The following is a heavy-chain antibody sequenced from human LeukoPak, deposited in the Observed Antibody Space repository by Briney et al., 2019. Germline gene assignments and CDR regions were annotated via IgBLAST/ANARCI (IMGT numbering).Heavy chain of an antibody. D-gene: IGHD3-22*01. CDR1: GFTFSSYS. CDR3: ARDEVPSYYDSSGYYYY. CDR2: ISSSSSYI. Sequence: GGSLRLSCAASGFTFSSYSMNWVRQAPGKGLEWVSSISSSSSYIHYGDSVKGRFTISRDNAKNSLYLQMNSLRAEDTAVYYCARDEVPSYYDSSGYYYYWGQGTLVTVSS. V-gene: IGHV3-21*01. J-gene: IGHJ4*02.